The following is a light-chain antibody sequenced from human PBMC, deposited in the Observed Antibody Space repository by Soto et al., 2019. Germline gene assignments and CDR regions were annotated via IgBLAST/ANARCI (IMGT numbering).Light chain of an antibody. Sequence: QSALTQPPSASGSPGQLVTISCTGTSSDVGGYNYVSWYRQHPGKAPQLIIYDVNKRPSGVPDRFSGSKSGNTASLTVSGLQAEDEADYFCNSYGGTNNYVVFGGGTQLTVL. J-gene: IGLJ2*01. CDR3: NSYGGTNNYVV. CDR2: DVN. V-gene: IGLV2-8*01. CDR1: SSDVGGYNY.